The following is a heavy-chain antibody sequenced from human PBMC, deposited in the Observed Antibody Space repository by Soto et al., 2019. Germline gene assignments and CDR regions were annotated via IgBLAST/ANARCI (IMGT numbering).Heavy chain of an antibody. J-gene: IGHJ6*02. CDR1: GYTFTGYY. CDR2: INPNSGDT. CDR3: AGPSLYGDYYYYGMDV. D-gene: IGHD4-17*01. Sequence: QVQLVQSGAEVKKPGASVKVSCKASGYTFTGYYIHWVRQAPGQGLEWMGWINPNSGDTNYAQKFQGRVTMTRDTSISTAYVEVSRLRSDDTAVYYCAGPSLYGDYYYYGMDVWGQGTTVTVSS. V-gene: IGHV1-2*02.